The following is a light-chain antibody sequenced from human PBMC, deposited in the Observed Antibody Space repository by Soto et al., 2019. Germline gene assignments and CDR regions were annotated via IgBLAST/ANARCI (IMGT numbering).Light chain of an antibody. CDR3: SSYAGSNNLV. CDR1: SSDVGVYNY. CDR2: EVT. Sequence: QSVLTQPPSASGSPGQSVTISCTGTSSDVGVYNYVPWYQQHPGKAPKLMIYEVTKRPSGVPDRFSGSKSGNTASLTVSGLQTEDEADYYCSSYAGSNNLVFGGGTKVTVL. V-gene: IGLV2-8*01. J-gene: IGLJ2*01.